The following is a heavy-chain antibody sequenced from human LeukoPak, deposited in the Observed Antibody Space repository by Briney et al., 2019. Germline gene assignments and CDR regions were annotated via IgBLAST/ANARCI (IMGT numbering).Heavy chain of an antibody. D-gene: IGHD2-2*01. J-gene: IGHJ2*01. Sequence: GGTLRLSCAASGFTFSSYGMSWVRQAPGKGLEWVSGISGSGGSAYYADSVKGRFTISRDNSKNTLYLQMNSLRAEDTAVYYCAKELGYCSSTSCSRYFDLWGRGTLVTVSS. CDR3: AKELGYCSSTSCSRYFDL. CDR1: GFTFSSYG. CDR2: ISGSGGSA. V-gene: IGHV3-23*01.